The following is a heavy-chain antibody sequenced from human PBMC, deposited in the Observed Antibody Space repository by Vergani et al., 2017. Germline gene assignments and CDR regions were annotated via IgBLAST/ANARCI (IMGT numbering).Heavy chain of an antibody. D-gene: IGHD3-10*01. Sequence: QVQLVESGGGVVQPGRSLRLSCAASGFTFSSYGMHWVRQAPGKGLEGVAVISYDGSNKYYADSVKGRFTISRDNSKNTLYLQMNSLRAEDTAVYYCAKDPGGAXFDYWGQGTLVTVSS. CDR2: ISYDGSNK. V-gene: IGHV3-30*18. CDR3: AKDPGGAXFDY. J-gene: IGHJ4*02. CDR1: GFTFSSYG.